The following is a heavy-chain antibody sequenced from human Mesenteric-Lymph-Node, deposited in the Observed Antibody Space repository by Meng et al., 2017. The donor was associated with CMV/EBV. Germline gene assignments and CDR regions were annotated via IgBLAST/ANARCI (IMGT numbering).Heavy chain of an antibody. V-gene: IGHV4-59*01. CDR2: IYHSGST. Sequence: GSLRLSCTVSGGSISSYHWSWIRQPPGKGLEWIGYIYHSGSTNYNPSPKSRVTISIDASKNQFSLKLSSVMAADTAVYYCARMYSSSPRGGFDPWGQGTLVTVSS. D-gene: IGHD6-6*01. CDR3: ARMYSSSPRGGFDP. CDR1: GGSISSYH. J-gene: IGHJ5*02.